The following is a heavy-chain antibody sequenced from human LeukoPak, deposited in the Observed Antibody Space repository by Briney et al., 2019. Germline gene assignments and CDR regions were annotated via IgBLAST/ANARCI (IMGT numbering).Heavy chain of an antibody. CDR3: ARGRSITLLRGVAMSDGFDI. D-gene: IGHD3-10*01. Sequence: SETLSLTCEVYGGSFSGYYWNWIRQPPGKGLEWIGEINHSGSTNYNLSLKSRVSISVDTSKNHFSLKLSSLTAADTAVYYCARGRSITLLRGVAMSDGFDIWGQGAMVTVSS. CDR1: GGSFSGYY. V-gene: IGHV4-34*01. J-gene: IGHJ3*02. CDR2: INHSGST.